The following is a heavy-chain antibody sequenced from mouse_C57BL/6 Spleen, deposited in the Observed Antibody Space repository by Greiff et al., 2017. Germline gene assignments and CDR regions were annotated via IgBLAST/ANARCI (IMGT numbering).Heavy chain of an antibody. Sequence: QVQLQQSGAELVKPGASVKISCKASGYAFSSYWMNWVKQRPGKGLEWIGQIYPGDGDTNYNGKFKGKATLTADKSSSTAYMQLSSLTSEDSAVYFCASPLDSLGWGFAYWGQGTLVTVSA. V-gene: IGHV1-80*01. J-gene: IGHJ3*01. D-gene: IGHD3-2*02. CDR2: IYPGDGDT. CDR1: GYAFSSYW. CDR3: ASPLDSLGWGFAY.